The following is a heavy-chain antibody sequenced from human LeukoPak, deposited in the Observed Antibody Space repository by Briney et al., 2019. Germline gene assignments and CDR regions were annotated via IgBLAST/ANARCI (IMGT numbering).Heavy chain of an antibody. D-gene: IGHD2-15*01. Sequence: GGSLRLSCTASGFTFGDYAMSWVRQAPGKGLGWVGFIRSKAYGGTTEYAASVKGRFTISRDDSKSIAYLQMNSLKTEDTAVYYCTRASYIGYFDYWGQGTLVTVSS. CDR3: TRASYIGYFDY. J-gene: IGHJ4*02. V-gene: IGHV3-49*04. CDR1: GFTFGDYA. CDR2: IRSKAYGGTT.